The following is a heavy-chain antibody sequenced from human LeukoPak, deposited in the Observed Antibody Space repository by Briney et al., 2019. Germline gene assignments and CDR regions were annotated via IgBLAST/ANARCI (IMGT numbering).Heavy chain of an antibody. D-gene: IGHD5-18*01. J-gene: IGHJ6*01. V-gene: IGHV3-30*04. CDR3: AKDPTYNYGYYYYYYGMDV. CDR2: ISYDGSNK. CDR1: GFTFSSYA. Sequence: GRSLRLSCAASGFTFSSYAMHWVRQAPGKGLEWVSVISYDGSNKYYADSVKGRFTISRDNSKNTLYLQMNSLRAEDTAVYYCAKDPTYNYGYYYYYYGMDVWGQGTTVTVSS.